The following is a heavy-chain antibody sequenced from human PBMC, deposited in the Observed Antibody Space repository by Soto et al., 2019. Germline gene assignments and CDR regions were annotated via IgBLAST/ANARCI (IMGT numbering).Heavy chain of an antibody. D-gene: IGHD3-16*01. Sequence: VESLKISFQGSGYSFTYFWISWVRQMPGKGLEWMGRIDPGDSNTIYSPSFQGHVTISVDKSSSTSYLQWGSLKASDTAIYYCAKQGGYYYYGMDAWGQGTTVTVSS. CDR1: GYSFTYFW. J-gene: IGHJ6*02. V-gene: IGHV5-10-1*01. CDR2: IDPGDSNT. CDR3: AKQGGYYYYGMDA.